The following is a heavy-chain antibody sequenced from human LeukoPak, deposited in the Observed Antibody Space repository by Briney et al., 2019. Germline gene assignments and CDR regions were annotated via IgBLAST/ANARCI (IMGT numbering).Heavy chain of an antibody. CDR2: IYHSGGT. J-gene: IGHJ4*02. Sequence: SETLSLTCAVSGGSISSGGYSWSWIRQPPGKGLEWIGYIYHSGGTYYNPSLKSRITISVDRSKNQFSLKLSSVTAADTAVYYCARGLRWYSDYWGQGTLVTVSS. CDR1: GGSISSGGYS. V-gene: IGHV4-30-2*01. D-gene: IGHD4-23*01. CDR3: ARGLRWYSDY.